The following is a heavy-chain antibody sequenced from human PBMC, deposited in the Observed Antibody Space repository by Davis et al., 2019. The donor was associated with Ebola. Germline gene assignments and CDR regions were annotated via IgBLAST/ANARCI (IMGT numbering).Heavy chain of an antibody. CDR2: IVLGSVNT. CDR1: GFTFSSSA. Sequence: AASVKVSCKASGFTFSSSAMQWVRQARGQRLEWIGSIVLGSVNTNYAQKFQGRVTITRDMSTSTSYLDLSNLRSEDTAVYYCVASAGTVGKFDYWGQGTRVTVSS. V-gene: IGHV1-58*02. J-gene: IGHJ4*01. D-gene: IGHD1-14*01. CDR3: VASAGTVGKFDY.